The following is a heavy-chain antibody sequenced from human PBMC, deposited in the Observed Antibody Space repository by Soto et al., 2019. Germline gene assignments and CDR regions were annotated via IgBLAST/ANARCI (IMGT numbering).Heavy chain of an antibody. V-gene: IGHV4-39*01. J-gene: IGHJ4*02. CDR3: ASHRAATPVY. CDR1: SDSVSGYD. Sequence: SGTLSLTCAVTSDSVSGYDCTWIRQPSGKGLEWVGSNSYSGTTDYNPSLKSRVSLSVDTSKNQFSLKLSSVTAAETAVYYCASHRAATPVYWGQGTVVTVFS. CDR2: NSYSGTT. D-gene: IGHD2-15*01.